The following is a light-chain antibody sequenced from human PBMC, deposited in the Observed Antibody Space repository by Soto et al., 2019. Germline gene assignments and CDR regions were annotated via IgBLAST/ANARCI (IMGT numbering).Light chain of an antibody. CDR1: QSRRNF. Sequence: DIRMTQSPSAVSASVEDRGTIRCRARQSRRNFLAWYQQKPGKVPKLLIYAASTLQSGVPSRFSGSGSRTDFTLTISSLQPVDVATYYCQSYDSAPLTSGGGAKADIK. J-gene: IGKJ4*01. V-gene: IGKV1-27*01. CDR3: QSYDSAPLT. CDR2: AAS.